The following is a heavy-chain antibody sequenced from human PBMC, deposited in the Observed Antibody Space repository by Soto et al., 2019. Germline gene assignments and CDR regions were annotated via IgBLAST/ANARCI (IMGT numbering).Heavy chain of an antibody. Sequence: SETLSLTCTVSGGSISSGGYYWSWIRQHPGKGLEWIGYIYYSGSTYYNPSLKSRVTISVDTSKNQFSLKLSSVTAADTAVYYCARGFGAAADDYFDYWGQGTLVTVSS. J-gene: IGHJ4*02. D-gene: IGHD6-13*01. V-gene: IGHV4-31*03. CDR3: ARGFGAAADDYFDY. CDR2: IYYSGST. CDR1: GGSISSGGYY.